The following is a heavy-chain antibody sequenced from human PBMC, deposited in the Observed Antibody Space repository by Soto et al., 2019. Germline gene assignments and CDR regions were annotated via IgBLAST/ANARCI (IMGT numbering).Heavy chain of an antibody. J-gene: IGHJ4*02. CDR3: AKDVCEVVVVVGPFDY. V-gene: IGHV3-23*01. CDR1: GFTFSNYA. Sequence: EVQLLESGGGLVQPGGSLRLSCAASGFTFSNYAMSWVRQAPGKGLEWVSVISGGGGSTYYADSVKGRFTISRDNSKNTLYLQMNSLRPDDTAVYYCAKDVCEVVVVVGPFDYWGQGTLATVSS. D-gene: IGHD2-15*01. CDR2: ISGGGGST.